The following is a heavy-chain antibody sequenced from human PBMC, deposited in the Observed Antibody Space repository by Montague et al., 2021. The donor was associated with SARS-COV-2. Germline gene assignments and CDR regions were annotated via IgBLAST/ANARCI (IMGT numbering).Heavy chain of an antibody. CDR2: VYYKGNT. V-gene: IGHV4-59*08. CDR1: GAWNASDY. Sequence: SETLSLTCTVLGAWNASDYWKCIRLNSGKRSEWYGYVYYKGNTKYNPSLQSRVTISIDTSENQFSLRLNSVTAADTAVYFCARGWAFDPWGQGRLVTVSS. D-gene: IGHD6-19*01. CDR3: ARGWAFDP. J-gene: IGHJ3*01.